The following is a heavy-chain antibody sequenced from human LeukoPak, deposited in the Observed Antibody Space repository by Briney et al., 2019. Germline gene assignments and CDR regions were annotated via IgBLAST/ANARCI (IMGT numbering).Heavy chain of an antibody. Sequence: GGSLRLSCATSGFTFSNYGMHWVRQAPGKGLEWVAFIRYNGNNQYYADSVKGRFTISRDNSKNTLYLQMNSLKGDDTAVYYCAKDSAFYYIDVWGKGTTVIISS. D-gene: IGHD3-10*01. CDR1: GFTFSNYG. V-gene: IGHV3-30*02. J-gene: IGHJ6*03. CDR3: AKDSAFYYIDV. CDR2: IRYNGNNQ.